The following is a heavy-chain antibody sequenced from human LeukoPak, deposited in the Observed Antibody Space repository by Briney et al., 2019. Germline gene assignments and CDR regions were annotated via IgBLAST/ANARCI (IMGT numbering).Heavy chain of an antibody. Sequence: SETLSLTCTVSGGSISSGGYSWSWIRQHPGKGLEWIGYIYYSGSTYYNPSLKSRVTISVDTSKNQFSLKLSSVTAADTAVYYCARARQQLVPDYWGQGTLVTVSS. V-gene: IGHV4-31*03. J-gene: IGHJ4*02. D-gene: IGHD6-13*01. CDR1: GGSISSGGYS. CDR2: IYYSGST. CDR3: ARARQQLVPDY.